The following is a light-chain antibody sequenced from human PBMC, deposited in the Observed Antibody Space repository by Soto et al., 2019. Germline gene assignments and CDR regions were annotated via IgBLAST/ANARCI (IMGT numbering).Light chain of an antibody. Sequence: EIVMTQSPATLSVSQGERATLSCRASQSVSSNLAWYQQKPGQAPRLLIYGASNRATGIPARFSGSGSGTEFTLTISSLQSEDFAVYYWQQYNNWPLTFGPGTKVDI. CDR3: QQYNNWPLT. V-gene: IGKV3-15*01. CDR1: QSVSSN. CDR2: GAS. J-gene: IGKJ3*01.